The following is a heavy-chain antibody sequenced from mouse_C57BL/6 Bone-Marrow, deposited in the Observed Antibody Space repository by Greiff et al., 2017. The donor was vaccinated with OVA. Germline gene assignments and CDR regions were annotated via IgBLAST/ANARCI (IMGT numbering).Heavy chain of an antibody. CDR1: GYTFTSYW. CDR3: ARSRDD. CDR2: IDPSDSYT. V-gene: IGHV1-50*01. J-gene: IGHJ3*01. Sequence: QVQLQQPGAELVKPGASVKLSCKASGYTFTSYWMQWVKQRPGQGLEWIGEIDPSDSYTNYNQKFKGKATLTVDTSSSTAYMQLSSLTSEDSAVYYCARSRDDWGQGTLVTVSA.